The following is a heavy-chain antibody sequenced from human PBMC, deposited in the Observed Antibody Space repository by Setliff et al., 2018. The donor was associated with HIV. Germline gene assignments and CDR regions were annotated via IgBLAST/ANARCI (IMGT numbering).Heavy chain of an antibody. CDR1: GGTFISHP. V-gene: IGHV1-46*01. D-gene: IGHD2-15*01. CDR3: ARVRYCSGGSCYGGEYWFDP. J-gene: IGHJ5*02. Sequence: GASVKVSCKASGGTFISHPINWVRQAPGQGLEWMGIINPAGNPTSYAQKFQDRVTMTRDTSTSTVYMELGSLRSEDTAVYYCARVRYCSGGSCYGGEYWFDPWGQGTLVTVSS. CDR2: INPAGNPT.